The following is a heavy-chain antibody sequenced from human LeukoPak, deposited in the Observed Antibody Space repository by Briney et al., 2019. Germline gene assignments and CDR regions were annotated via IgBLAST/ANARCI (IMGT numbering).Heavy chain of an antibody. V-gene: IGHV3-21*01. CDR3: AGNNIVVVPAAGLDY. CDR1: GFTFSSYS. Sequence: PGGSLRLSCAASGFTFSSYSMNWVRQAPGKGLERVSSISSSSSYIYYADSVKGRFTISRDNAKNSLYLQMNSLRAEDTAVYYCAGNNIVVVPAAGLDYWGQGTLVTVSS. D-gene: IGHD2-2*01. CDR2: ISSSSSYI. J-gene: IGHJ4*02.